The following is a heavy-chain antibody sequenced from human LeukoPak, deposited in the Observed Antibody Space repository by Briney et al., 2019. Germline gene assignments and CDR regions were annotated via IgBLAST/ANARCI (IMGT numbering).Heavy chain of an antibody. CDR2: IYPGDSDT. CDR3: ARRLVVPAAITSNWFDP. CDR1: GYSFTSYW. Sequence: GESLKISCKGSGYSFTSYWISWVRQMPGKGLEWMGIIYPGDSDTRYSPSFQGQVTISAHKSISTAYLQWSSLKASDTAMYYCARRLVVPAAITSNWFDPWGQGTLVTVSS. J-gene: IGHJ5*02. V-gene: IGHV5-51*01. D-gene: IGHD2-2*01.